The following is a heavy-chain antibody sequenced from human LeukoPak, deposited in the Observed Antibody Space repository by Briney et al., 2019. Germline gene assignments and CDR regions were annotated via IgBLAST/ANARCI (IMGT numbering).Heavy chain of an antibody. J-gene: IGHJ5*02. Sequence: PSETLSLTCTVSGASVNGASVTTYYWSWIRQPPGKGLEWIGEIDHSGSTNYNPSLKSRVTISVDTSRNQFSLKLNSVTAADTAVYYCARWWGFDPWGQGTLVTVSS. D-gene: IGHD2-15*01. CDR1: GASVNGASVTTYY. V-gene: IGHV4-34*01. CDR3: ARWWGFDP. CDR2: IDHSGST.